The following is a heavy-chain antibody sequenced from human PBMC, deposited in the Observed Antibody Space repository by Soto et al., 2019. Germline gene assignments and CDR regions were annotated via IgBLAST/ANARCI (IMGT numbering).Heavy chain of an antibody. J-gene: IGHJ4*02. V-gene: IGHV3-7*01. D-gene: IGHD2-15*01. CDR1: GFTFSRYW. CDR3: AKEVWSGGTCSFDY. Sequence: PGGSLRLSCAASGFTFSRYWMSWVRQAPGKGLEWVANIKGDGSEKYYVDSVKGRFTISRDNAKNSLYLQMNSLRAEDTAVYYCAKEVWSGGTCSFDYWGQGTLVTVSS. CDR2: IKGDGSEK.